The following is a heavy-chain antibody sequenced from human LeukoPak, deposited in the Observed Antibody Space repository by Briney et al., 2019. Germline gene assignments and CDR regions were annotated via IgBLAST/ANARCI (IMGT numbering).Heavy chain of an antibody. D-gene: IGHD1-7*01. J-gene: IGHJ4*02. CDR3: AKDVYNWNFYFDY. CDR1: GITFSSYA. Sequence: GGSLRLSCAASGITFSSYAMSWVRQAPGKGLEWVSAISASGYSTYYADSVKGRFTISRDNSKKTLYLQMNSLRAEDTAIFYCAKDVYNWNFYFDYWGQGTLVTVSS. V-gene: IGHV3-23*01. CDR2: ISASGYST.